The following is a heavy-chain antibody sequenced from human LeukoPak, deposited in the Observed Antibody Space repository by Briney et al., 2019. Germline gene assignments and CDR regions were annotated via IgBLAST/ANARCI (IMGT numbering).Heavy chain of an antibody. J-gene: IGHJ5*02. Sequence: GGSLRLSCAASGFTFSSYDMHWVRQATGKGLEWVSAIGTAGDTYYPGSVKGRFTISRENAKNSLYLQMNSLRAGDTAVYYCAMPQSRRWFDPWGQGTLVTVSS. D-gene: IGHD2-2*01. V-gene: IGHV3-13*01. CDR2: IGTAGDT. CDR3: AMPQSRRWFDP. CDR1: GFTFSSYD.